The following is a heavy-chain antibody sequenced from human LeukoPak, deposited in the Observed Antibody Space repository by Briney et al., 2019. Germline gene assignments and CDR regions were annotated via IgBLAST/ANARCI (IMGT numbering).Heavy chain of an antibody. J-gene: IGHJ6*03. Sequence: SETLSLTCTVSGGSISSSSYYWGWIRQPPGKGLEWIGSIYYSGSTYYNPSLKSRVTISVDTSKNQFSLKLSSVTAADTAVYYCARGPRYQLLRLSVAGRYYYYMDVWGKGTTVTVSS. V-gene: IGHV4-39*07. CDR3: ARGPRYQLLRLSVAGRYYYYMDV. CDR2: IYYSGST. D-gene: IGHD2-2*01. CDR1: GGSISSSSYY.